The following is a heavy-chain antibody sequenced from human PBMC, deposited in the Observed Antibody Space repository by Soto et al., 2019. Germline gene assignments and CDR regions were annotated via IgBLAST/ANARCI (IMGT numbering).Heavy chain of an antibody. CDR2: ISYDGSDK. CDR1: GFTFSSYG. J-gene: IGHJ4*02. D-gene: IGHD1-26*01. CDR3: ANEAVGATPDS. V-gene: IGHV3-30*18. Sequence: QVQLVESGGGVVQPGRSLRLSCAASGFTFSSYGMHWVRQAPGKGLEWVAVISYDGSDKYYADSVKGRFTISRDNSKNTLDLQMNSRSAEDTAVFYCANEAVGATPDSWGQGTLVTVSS.